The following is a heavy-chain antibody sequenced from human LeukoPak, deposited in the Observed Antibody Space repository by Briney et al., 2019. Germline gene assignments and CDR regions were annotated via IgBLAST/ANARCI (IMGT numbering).Heavy chain of an antibody. CDR1: GFTFSDYY. D-gene: IGHD2-2*02. CDR2: ISSGGSTI. V-gene: IGHV3-11*01. Sequence: GGSLRLSCAASGFTFSDYYMSWIRQAPGKGLEWVSCISSGGSTIYYADSVKGRFTISRDNAKNSLYLQMNNLRAEDTAVYYCARDHYCSSTSCYILNWFDPWGQGTLVTVSS. J-gene: IGHJ5*02. CDR3: ARDHYCSSTSCYILNWFDP.